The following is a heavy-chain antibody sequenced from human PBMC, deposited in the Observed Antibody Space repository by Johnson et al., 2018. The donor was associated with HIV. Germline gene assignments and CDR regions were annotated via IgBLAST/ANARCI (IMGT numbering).Heavy chain of an antibody. CDR1: VFMFSNYG. CDR2: IRYDGSNK. D-gene: IGHD3-10*01. V-gene: IGHV3-30*02. CDR3: AKPKTGIDAFDI. J-gene: IGHJ3*02. Sequence: LESGGGVVQPGGSLRLSCATSVFMFSNYGMHWVRQAPGKGLEWVAFIRYDGSNKYYADSVKGRFTISRDNSKNTLYLQMNSLRVEDTAVYYCAKPKTGIDAFDIWGQGTMVTVSS.